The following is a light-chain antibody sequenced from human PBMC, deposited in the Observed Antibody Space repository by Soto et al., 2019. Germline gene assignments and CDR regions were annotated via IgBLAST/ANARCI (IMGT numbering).Light chain of an antibody. CDR2: GVF. CDR1: QGVTSNH. Sequence: ENVLTQSPGTVSLSPGERATLSCRASQGVTSNHLAWYQQKPGQAPRLLIYGVFNRATGIPDRFSGSGSGIDFTLTITRLEPEDSAVYFCQHYDGSPRTFGQGTKLEIK. V-gene: IGKV3-20*01. J-gene: IGKJ2*01. CDR3: QHYDGSPRT.